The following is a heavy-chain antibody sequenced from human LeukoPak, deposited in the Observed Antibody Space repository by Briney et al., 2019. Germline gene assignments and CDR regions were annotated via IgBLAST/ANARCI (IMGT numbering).Heavy chain of an antibody. CDR1: GGSISSGDYY. CDR2: IYYSGST. Sequence: SQTLSLTCTVSGGSISSGDYYWSWIRQPPEKGLEWIGYIYYSGSTYYNPSLKSRVTISVDTSKNQFSLKLSSVTAADTAVYYCARDEYYYDSSGYQRYNWFDPWGQGTLVTVSS. V-gene: IGHV4-30-4*01. CDR3: ARDEYYYDSSGYQRYNWFDP. D-gene: IGHD3-22*01. J-gene: IGHJ5*02.